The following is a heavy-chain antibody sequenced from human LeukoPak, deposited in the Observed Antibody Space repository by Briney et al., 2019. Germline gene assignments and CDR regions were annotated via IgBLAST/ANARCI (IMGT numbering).Heavy chain of an antibody. CDR2: ISSSSSYI. Sequence: GGSLRLSCAASGFSLSSYAMSWVRQAPGKRLEWVSSISSSSSYIYYADSVKGRFTISRDNAKKSLFLQMNSLRAEDTAMYYCARDNPGVSAFDIWGQGTMVTVSS. V-gene: IGHV3-21*01. CDR3: ARDNPGVSAFDI. J-gene: IGHJ3*02. CDR1: GFSLSSYA. D-gene: IGHD2-8*01.